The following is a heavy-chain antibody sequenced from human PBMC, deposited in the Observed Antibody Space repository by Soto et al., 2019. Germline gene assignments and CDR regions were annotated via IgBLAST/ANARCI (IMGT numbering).Heavy chain of an antibody. D-gene: IGHD4-17*01. CDR1: GFTFSSRW. CDR2: INSDGTTI. V-gene: IGHV3-74*01. CDR3: ARGTQTTVTTRLFDC. J-gene: IGHJ4*02. Sequence: GGSLRLSCAASGFTFSSRWMHWVRQAPGKGLVWVSRINSDGTTITYADSVKGRFTISRDNAKNTLYLQMNSLRAEDTAVYYCARGTQTTVTTRLFDCWGQGTLVTVSS.